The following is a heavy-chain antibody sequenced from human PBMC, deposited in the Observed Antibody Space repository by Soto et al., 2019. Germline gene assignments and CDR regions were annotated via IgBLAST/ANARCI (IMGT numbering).Heavy chain of an antibody. Sequence: QVQLQESGPGLVQPSQTLSLTCTVPGGSISSGGYYWSWIRKHPAKGLEWIGYIYNNGNTYYNPSLKSRVSISVDTSKEEFFLKVYYVTSADTAVYYCGRSRRGDTATGDFDSCGQGTLVTFSS. V-gene: IGHV4-31*03. CDR1: GGSISSGGYY. CDR3: GRSRRGDTATGDFDS. CDR2: IYNNGNT. D-gene: IGHD5-18*01. J-gene: IGHJ4*02.